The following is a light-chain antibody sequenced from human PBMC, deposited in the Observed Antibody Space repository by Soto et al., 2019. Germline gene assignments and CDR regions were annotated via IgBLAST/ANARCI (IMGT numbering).Light chain of an antibody. CDR2: WAS. CDR1: QSFLYSSNNKNY. CDR3: QQYYSNPT. J-gene: IGKJ1*01. Sequence: DIVMTQSPDSLSVSLGERATINCKSSQSFLYSSNNKNYLAWYQHKPGQPPKLLIYWASTRVSGVPERFSGSESGTDFTHTISSQQTEDVAVYYSQQYYSNPTFGQGTKVEIK. V-gene: IGKV4-1*01.